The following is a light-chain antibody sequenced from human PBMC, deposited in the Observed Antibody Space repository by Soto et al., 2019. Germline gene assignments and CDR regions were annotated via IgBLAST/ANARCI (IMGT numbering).Light chain of an antibody. CDR1: SRDVGGYNY. Sequence: QSVLAQPASVSGSPGQSITISCTGTSRDVGGYNYLSWYQHYPDKAPKLIIYDVTSRPSWVSDRFSGSKSGNTASLTISGLQPEDEAHYYCSSFTLSTYVFGSGTKVTVL. V-gene: IGLV2-14*01. CDR3: SSFTLSTYV. J-gene: IGLJ1*01. CDR2: DVT.